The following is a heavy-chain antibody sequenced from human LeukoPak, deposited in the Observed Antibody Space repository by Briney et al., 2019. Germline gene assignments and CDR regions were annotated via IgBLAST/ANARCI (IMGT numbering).Heavy chain of an antibody. CDR1: GYTFTGYY. V-gene: IGHV1-2*02. CDR3: ATDPGFSSSFQFDY. D-gene: IGHD6-6*01. Sequence: GASVKVSCKASGYTFTGYYMHWVRQAPGQGLEWMGWINPNSGGTNYAQKFQGRVTMTRDTSISTAYMELSSLRSEDTAVYYCATDPGFSSSFQFDYWGQGTLVTVSS. J-gene: IGHJ4*02. CDR2: INPNSGGT.